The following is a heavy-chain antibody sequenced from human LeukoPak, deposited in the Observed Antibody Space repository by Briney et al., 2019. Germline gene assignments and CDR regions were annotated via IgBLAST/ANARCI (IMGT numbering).Heavy chain of an antibody. CDR1: GFTFSSYG. CDR2: ISSSSYI. CDR3: ARDRDVGYCSSTSCYHY. V-gene: IGHV3-21*01. J-gene: IGHJ4*02. Sequence: GGSLRLSCAASGFTFSSYGMHWVRQAPGKGLEWVSSISSSSYIYYADSVKGRFTISRDNAKNSLYLQMNSLRAEDTAVYYCARDRDVGYCSSTSCYHYWGQGTLVTVSS. D-gene: IGHD2-2*01.